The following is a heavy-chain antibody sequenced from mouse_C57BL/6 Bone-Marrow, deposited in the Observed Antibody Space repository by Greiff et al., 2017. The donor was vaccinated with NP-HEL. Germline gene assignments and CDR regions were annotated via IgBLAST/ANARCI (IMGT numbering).Heavy chain of an antibody. D-gene: IGHD1-1*01. J-gene: IGHJ4*01. V-gene: IGHV3-6*01. CDR2: ISYDGSN. Sequence: DVHLVESGPGLVKPSQSLSLTCSVTGYSITSGYYWNWIRQFPGNKLEWMGYISYDGSNNYNPSLKNRISITRDTSKNQFFLKLNSVTTEDTATYYCAVNYYGSSSLYAMDYWGQGTSVTVSS. CDR1: GYSITSGYY. CDR3: AVNYYGSSSLYAMDY.